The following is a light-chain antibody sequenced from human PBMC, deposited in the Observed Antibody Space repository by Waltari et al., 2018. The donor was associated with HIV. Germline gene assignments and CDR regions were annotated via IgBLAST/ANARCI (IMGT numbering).Light chain of an antibody. V-gene: IGLV3-19*01. CDR3: ESRNKKDRHHV. CDR1: SLRKYS. Sequence: SSELTQDPAVSVALGQTVRITCHGDSLRKYSANWDQQKPGQAPVVVMYGKDNRPQQTQALFSCSSSGNTGSLAITGAQADDEADYDCESRNKKDRHHVCETGTKVTV. CDR2: GKD. J-gene: IGLJ1*01.